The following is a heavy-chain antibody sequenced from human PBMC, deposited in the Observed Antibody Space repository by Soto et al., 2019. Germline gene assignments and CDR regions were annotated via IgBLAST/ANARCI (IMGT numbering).Heavy chain of an antibody. Sequence: SETLSLTCTVSGGSISSSSYYWGWIRQPPGKGLEWIGSIYYSGSTYYNPSLKSRVTISVDTSKNQFSLKLSSVTAADTAVYYCARLLGNTIFGVVTKDYWGQGTLVTVS. CDR2: IYYSGST. V-gene: IGHV4-39*01. CDR1: GGSISSSSYY. D-gene: IGHD3-3*01. J-gene: IGHJ4*02. CDR3: ARLLGNTIFGVVTKDY.